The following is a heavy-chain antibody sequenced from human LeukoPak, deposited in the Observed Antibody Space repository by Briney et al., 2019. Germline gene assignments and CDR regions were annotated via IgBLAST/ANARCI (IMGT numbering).Heavy chain of an antibody. CDR2: ISAYNGNT. CDR1: GYTFTNYG. V-gene: IGHV1-18*01. D-gene: IGHD3-22*01. J-gene: IGHJ4*02. CDR3: ARDRYYFDSSDYYFFDY. Sequence: GASVKVSCKASGYTFTNYGISWVRQAPGQGLEWMGWISAYNGNTYYTQNLQGRVTMTTDTSTSTAYMELRSLRSDDTAVYYCARDRYYFDSSDYYFFDYCGQGTLVTVSS.